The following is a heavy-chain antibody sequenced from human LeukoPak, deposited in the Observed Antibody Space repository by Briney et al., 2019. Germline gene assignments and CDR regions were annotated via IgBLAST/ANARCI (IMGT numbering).Heavy chain of an antibody. CDR1: GGTFSSYA. CDR3: ARSRDGYTPDAFDI. Sequence: SVKVSCKASGGTFSSYAISWVRQAPGQGLEWMGRIIPILGIANYAQKFQGRVTITADKSASTAYMELSSLRSEDTAVYYCARSRDGYTPDAFDIWGQGTMVTVSS. V-gene: IGHV1-69*04. CDR2: IIPILGIA. J-gene: IGHJ3*02. D-gene: IGHD5-24*01.